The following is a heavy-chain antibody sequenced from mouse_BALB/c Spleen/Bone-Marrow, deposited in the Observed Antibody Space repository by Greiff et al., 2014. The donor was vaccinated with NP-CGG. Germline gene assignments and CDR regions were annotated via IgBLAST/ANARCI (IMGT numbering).Heavy chain of an antibody. Sequence: VQLQQSVAELVKPGASVKLSCKASGYTFTSYYMYWVKQRPGQGLEWIGEINPSNGGTNFNEKFKSKATLTVDKSSSTAYMQLSSLTSEDSAVYYCTRREYYRYDRAMDYWGQGTSVTVSS. J-gene: IGHJ4*01. D-gene: IGHD2-14*01. CDR3: TRREYYRYDRAMDY. CDR2: INPSNGGT. V-gene: IGHV1S81*02. CDR1: GYTFTSYY.